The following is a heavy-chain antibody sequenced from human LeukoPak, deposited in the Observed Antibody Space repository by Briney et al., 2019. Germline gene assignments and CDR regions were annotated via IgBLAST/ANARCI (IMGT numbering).Heavy chain of an antibody. Sequence: KPSETLSLTCTVSGGSISGYYWSWIRQPPGQGLEWIGYIYYSGSTNYNPSLESRATISVDTSKNQFSLKLSSVTAADSAVYYCARGGSAPMEHWGQGTPVTVSS. CDR2: IYYSGST. J-gene: IGHJ1*01. CDR1: GGSISGYY. D-gene: IGHD3-10*01. V-gene: IGHV4-59*01. CDR3: ARGGSAPMEH.